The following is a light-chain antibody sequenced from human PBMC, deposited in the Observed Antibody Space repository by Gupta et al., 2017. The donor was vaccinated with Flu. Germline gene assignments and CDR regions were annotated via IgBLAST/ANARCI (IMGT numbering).Light chain of an antibody. J-gene: IGKJ4*01. CDR2: EVS. CDR1: QSLLHRDGKTF. Sequence: IVMTQTPLSLSVTPGQPASISCRSSQSLLHRDGKTFLYWFLQKSGQPPQLLIYEVSNRFSGVPDRFSGIGSGTYFTLKISRVEAEDVGIYYCRQSKELPITFGGGTKVEIK. V-gene: IGKV2D-29*01. CDR3: RQSKELPIT.